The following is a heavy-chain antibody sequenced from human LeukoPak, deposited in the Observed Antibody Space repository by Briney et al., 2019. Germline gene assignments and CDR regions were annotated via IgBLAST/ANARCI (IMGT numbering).Heavy chain of an antibody. CDR1: GFTFSSYG. CDR2: ISYDGSNK. J-gene: IGHJ3*02. Sequence: GRSLRLSCAASGFTFSSYGMHWVRQAPGKGLEWVAVISYDGSNKYYADSVKGRFTISRDNSKNTLYLQMNSLRAEDTAVYYCAKGADCSGGSCYLSAAFDIWGQGTMVTVSS. V-gene: IGHV3-30*18. D-gene: IGHD2-15*01. CDR3: AKGADCSGGSCYLSAAFDI.